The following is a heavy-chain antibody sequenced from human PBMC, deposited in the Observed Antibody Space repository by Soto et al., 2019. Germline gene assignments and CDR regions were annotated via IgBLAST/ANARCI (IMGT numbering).Heavy chain of an antibody. J-gene: IGHJ4*02. CDR3: AKEGVGTTVGTSHGIGDF. D-gene: IGHD4-17*01. CDR1: GFTFSSFG. V-gene: IGHV3-30*18. Sequence: QVHLVESGGGVVQPGRYLRLSCAASGFTFSSFGMHWVRQAPGKGLEWVAVISYDENSKDYAESVTGRFTISRDNSKNTLYLEMNSLRAEDTALYYCAKEGVGTTVGTSHGIGDFWGQGTLVTVSS. CDR2: ISYDENSK.